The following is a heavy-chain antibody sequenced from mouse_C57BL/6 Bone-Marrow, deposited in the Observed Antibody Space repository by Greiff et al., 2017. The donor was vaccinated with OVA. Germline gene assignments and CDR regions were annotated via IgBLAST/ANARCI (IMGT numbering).Heavy chain of an antibody. CDR1: GYTFTSYW. J-gene: IGHJ3*01. Sequence: QVQLQQPGAELVKPGASVKVSCKASGYTFTSYWMHWVKQRPGQGLEWIGRIHPSDSDTNYNQKFKGKATLTVAKSSSTAYMQLSSLTSEDSAVYYCAIGTMAPAWFAYWGQGTLVTVSA. V-gene: IGHV1-74*01. CDR3: AIGTMAPAWFAY. CDR2: IHPSDSDT. D-gene: IGHD1-1*02.